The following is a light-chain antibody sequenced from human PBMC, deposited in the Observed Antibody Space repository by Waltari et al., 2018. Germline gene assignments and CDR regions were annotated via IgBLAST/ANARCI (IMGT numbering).Light chain of an antibody. CDR2: DAS. CDR1: VSLSRY. Sequence: EIVLTQSPATLSLSPGERATLSCRASVSLSRYFGLYQQRPGQAPRLLIYDASNRATGISARFSGSGSGTDFTLTISGLEPDDFAVYYCLQRIHWPFTFGGGTKVEIK. J-gene: IGKJ4*01. CDR3: LQRIHWPFT. V-gene: IGKV3-11*01.